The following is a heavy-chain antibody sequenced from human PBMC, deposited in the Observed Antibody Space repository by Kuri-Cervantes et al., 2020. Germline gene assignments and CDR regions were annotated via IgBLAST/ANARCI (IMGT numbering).Heavy chain of an antibody. CDR1: GFIFSSYT. J-gene: IGHJ4*02. CDR3: AWTALRDSVLTQY. D-gene: IGHD3-9*01. Sequence: GGSLRLSCAASGFIFSSYTINWVRQAPGKGLEWVSSISSNNTYIYYADSLKGRFTISRDNAKKSLYLQMNSLRAEDTAVYYCAWTALRDSVLTQYWGQGTLVTVSS. V-gene: IGHV3-21*01. CDR2: ISSNNTYI.